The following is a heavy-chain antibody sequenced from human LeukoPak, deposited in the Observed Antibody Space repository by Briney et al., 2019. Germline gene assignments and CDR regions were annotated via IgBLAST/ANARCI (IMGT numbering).Heavy chain of an antibody. D-gene: IGHD6-19*01. CDR1: GFTFSSYS. CDR2: IWYDGSNK. J-gene: IGHJ4*02. Sequence: GGSLRLSCAASGFTFSSYSMNWVRQAPGKGLEWVAVIWYDGSNKYYADSVKGRFTISRDNSKNTLYLQMNSLRAEDTAVYYCARDLADSSGWYTGDYWGQGTLVTVSS. CDR3: ARDLADSSGWYTGDY. V-gene: IGHV3-33*08.